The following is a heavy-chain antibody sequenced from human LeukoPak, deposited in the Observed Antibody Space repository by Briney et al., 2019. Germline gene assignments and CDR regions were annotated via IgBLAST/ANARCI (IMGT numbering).Heavy chain of an antibody. J-gene: IGHJ4*02. V-gene: IGHV5-51*01. CDR3: ARRSAGVWGL. CDR2: IYLGDSDT. CDR1: GYSFTSYW. D-gene: IGHD5/OR15-5a*01. Sequence: GESLKISCKGSGYSFTSYWIAWVRQMPGKGLEWMGIIYLGDSDTKYSPSFQGQVTFSADKSTSTAYLHWRSLKASDTAMYYCARRSAGVWGLWGQGTLVTVSS.